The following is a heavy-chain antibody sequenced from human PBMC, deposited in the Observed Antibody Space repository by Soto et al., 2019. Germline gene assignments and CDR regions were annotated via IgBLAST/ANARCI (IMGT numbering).Heavy chain of an antibody. V-gene: IGHV3-30*18. J-gene: IGHJ4*02. CDR1: GFTFSNYG. CDR2: IRNDGSNE. CDR3: AKGPAGGDTHRSADY. Sequence: GGSLRLSCAASGFTFSNYGMHWVRQSPGKGLEWVAVIRNDGSNEYYADSVKGRFTISRDNPKHTLYLQMNSLRAEDTAVYYCAKGPAGGDTHRSADYWGQGALVTVSS. D-gene: IGHD3-16*01.